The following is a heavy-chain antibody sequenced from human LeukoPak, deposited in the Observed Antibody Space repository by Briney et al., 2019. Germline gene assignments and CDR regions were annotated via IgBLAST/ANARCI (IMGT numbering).Heavy chain of an antibody. V-gene: IGHV3-33*01. CDR3: ASNAAAGTFDY. D-gene: IGHD6-13*01. CDR1: GFTSSSYG. J-gene: IGHJ4*02. Sequence: PGGSLRLSCAASGFTSSSYGMHWVRQAPGKGLEWVAVIWYDGSNKYYADSVKGRFTISRDNSKNTLYLQMNRLRAEDTAVYYCASNAAAGTFDYWGQGTLVTVSS. CDR2: IWYDGSNK.